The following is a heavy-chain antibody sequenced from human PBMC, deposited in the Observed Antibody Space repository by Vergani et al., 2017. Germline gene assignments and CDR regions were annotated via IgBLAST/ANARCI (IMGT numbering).Heavy chain of an antibody. V-gene: IGHV3-30*02. CDR3: ARRSHETDYYDSSGSSMGAFDI. J-gene: IGHJ3*02. CDR2: IRYDGSNK. Sequence: QVQLVESGGGVVQPGGSLRLSCAASGFTFSSYGMHWVRQAPGKGLEWVAFIRYDGSNKYYADSVKGRFTISRDNSKNTLYLQMNSLRAEDTAVYYCARRSHETDYYDSSGSSMGAFDIWGQGTMVTVSS. D-gene: IGHD3-22*01. CDR1: GFTFSSYG.